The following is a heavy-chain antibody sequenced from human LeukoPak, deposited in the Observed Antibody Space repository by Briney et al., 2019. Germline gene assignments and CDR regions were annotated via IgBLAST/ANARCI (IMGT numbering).Heavy chain of an antibody. Sequence: PSETLSLTCTVSGGSISSSSYYWVWIRQSPGKGLEWIGSAYYNENTYYNPSLKSRATISVDTSKNQFSLKLSSVTAADTAVYYCAGGREYAMDIWGQGTMVTVSS. J-gene: IGHJ3*02. CDR1: GGSISSSSYY. CDR3: AGGREYAMDI. CDR2: AYYNENT. D-gene: IGHD2-8*01. V-gene: IGHV4-39*07.